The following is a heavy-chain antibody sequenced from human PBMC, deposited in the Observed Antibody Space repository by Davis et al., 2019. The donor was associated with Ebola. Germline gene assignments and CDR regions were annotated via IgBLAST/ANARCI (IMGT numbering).Heavy chain of an antibody. J-gene: IGHJ4*02. CDR1: GFTFSSYS. Sequence: PGGSLRLSCAASGFTFSSYSMNWVRQAPGKGLEWVSSISSSSSYIYYADSVKGRFTISRDNAKNSLYLQMSRLRDEDTAVYYCTRDKGNYDFWSGPPPLFDYWGQGTLVTVSS. CDR2: ISSSSSYI. CDR3: TRDKGNYDFWSGPPPLFDY. D-gene: IGHD3-3*01. V-gene: IGHV3-21*01.